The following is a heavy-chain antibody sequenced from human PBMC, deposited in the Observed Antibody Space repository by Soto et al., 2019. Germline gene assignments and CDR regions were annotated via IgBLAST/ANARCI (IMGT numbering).Heavy chain of an antibody. D-gene: IGHD2-2*02. V-gene: IGHV1-2*02. CDR2: INPNSGGT. J-gene: IGHJ6*02. CDR3: ARSLTEGYCTITCCYTRPLYGMEV. CDR1: GYTFSGYY. Sequence: ASVKVSCKASGYTFSGYYIHWLRQAPGQGLEWMGWINPNSGGTNYAQKFQGRVTVTRDTPTSTAYMELSRLTSDDTAVYYCARSLTEGYCTITCCYTRPLYGMEVWGQGTTVSVSS.